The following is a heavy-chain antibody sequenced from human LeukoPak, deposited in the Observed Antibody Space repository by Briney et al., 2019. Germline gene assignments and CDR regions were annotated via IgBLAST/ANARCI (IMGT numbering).Heavy chain of an antibody. CDR2: ISGSGGST. Sequence: GGSLRLSCAASGFTFSNAWMSWVRQAPGKGLEWVSAISGSGGSTYYADSVKGRFTISRDNSKNTLYLQMNSLRAEDTAVYYCAKTGYCSSTSCLAIDWGQGTLVTVSS. CDR3: AKTGYCSSTSCLAID. J-gene: IGHJ4*02. CDR1: GFTFSNAW. V-gene: IGHV3-23*01. D-gene: IGHD2-2*01.